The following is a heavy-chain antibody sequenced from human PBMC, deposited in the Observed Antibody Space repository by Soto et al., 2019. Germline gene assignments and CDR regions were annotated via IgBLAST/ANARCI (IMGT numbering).Heavy chain of an antibody. J-gene: IGHJ3*02. V-gene: IGHV4-61*01. CDR2: IYYSGST. CDR3: ARGGNGDYVLDAFDI. CDR1: GGSVSSGSYY. Sequence: QVQLQESGPGLVKPSETLSLTCTVSGGSVSSGSYYWSWIRQPPGKGLEWIGYIYYSGSTNYNPSLKSRVTISVDTSKNQCSLKLSSVTAADTAVYYCARGGNGDYVLDAFDIWGQGTMVTVSS. D-gene: IGHD4-17*01.